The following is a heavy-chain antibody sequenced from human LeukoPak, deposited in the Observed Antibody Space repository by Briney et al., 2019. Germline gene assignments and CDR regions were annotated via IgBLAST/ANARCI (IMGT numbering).Heavy chain of an antibody. CDR1: GYTFTSYY. V-gene: IGHV1-46*01. Sequence: ASVKVSCKASGYTFTSYYMHWVRQAPGQGLEWMGIINPSGGSTSYAQKFQGRVTMTRDTSTSTVYMELSSLRSEDTAVYYCARVGSSGYYLLSPLPPFDYWGQGTLVTVSS. CDR3: ARVGSSGYYLLSPLPPFDY. D-gene: IGHD3-22*01. CDR2: INPSGGST. J-gene: IGHJ4*02.